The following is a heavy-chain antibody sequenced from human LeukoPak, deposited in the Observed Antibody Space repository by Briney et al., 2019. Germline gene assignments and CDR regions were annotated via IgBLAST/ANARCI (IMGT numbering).Heavy chain of an antibody. J-gene: IGHJ4*02. CDR2: IYHSGST. D-gene: IGHD5-12*01. CDR3: ARYQWQRVDY. Sequence: PSETLSLTCAVSGYSIGSGYYWGWIRQPPGKGLEWIGSIYHSGSTYYNPSLKSRVTISVDTSKNQFSLKLSSVTAADTAVYYCARYQWQRVDYWGQGTLVTVSS. V-gene: IGHV4-38-2*01. CDR1: GYSIGSGYY.